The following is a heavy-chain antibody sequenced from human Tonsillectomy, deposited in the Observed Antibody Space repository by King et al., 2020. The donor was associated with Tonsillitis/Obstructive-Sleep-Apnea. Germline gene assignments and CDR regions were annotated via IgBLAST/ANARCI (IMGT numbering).Heavy chain of an antibody. CDR1: GVFISSSSYY. D-gene: IGHD5-18*01. CDR3: ASGVLRGYSYGYGY. V-gene: IGHV4-39*01. J-gene: IGHJ4*02. CDR2: SYYSGMY. Sequence: QLQESGPGLVKPLETLSLICTVSGVFISSSSYYCGCVRQPPRKGLDWCGSSYYSGMYYYNPSLKSRVTISVDTSKNKFSLKLSAVTAADTAVYYCASGVLRGYSYGYGYWGQGTLVTVSS.